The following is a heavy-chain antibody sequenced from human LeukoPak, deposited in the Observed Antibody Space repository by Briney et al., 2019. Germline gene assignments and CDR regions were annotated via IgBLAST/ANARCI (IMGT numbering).Heavy chain of an antibody. CDR1: GFTFSSYG. D-gene: IGHD5-18*01. CDR2: IRYDGSNK. CDR3: ARDRGYSYAKKSSEYYYMDV. V-gene: IGHV3-30*02. Sequence: GGSLRLSCAASGFTFSSYGMHWVRQAPGKGLEWVAFIRYDGSNKYYADSVKGRFTIPRDNSKNTLYLQMNSLRAEDTALYYCARDRGYSYAKKSSEYYYMDVWGKGTTVTISS. J-gene: IGHJ6*03.